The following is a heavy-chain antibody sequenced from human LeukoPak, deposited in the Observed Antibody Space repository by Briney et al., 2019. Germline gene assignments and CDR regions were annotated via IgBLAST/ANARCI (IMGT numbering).Heavy chain of an antibody. V-gene: IGHV4-61*02. CDR1: GGSISSSSYY. CDR3: ARDSIQLWFFDY. CDR2: IYTSGST. J-gene: IGHJ4*02. Sequence: PSETLSLTCTVSGGSISSSSYYWSWIRQPAGKGLEWIGRIYTSGSTNYNPSLKSRVTMSVDTSKNQFSLKLSSVTAADTAVYYCARDSIQLWFFDYWGQGTLVTVSS. D-gene: IGHD5-18*01.